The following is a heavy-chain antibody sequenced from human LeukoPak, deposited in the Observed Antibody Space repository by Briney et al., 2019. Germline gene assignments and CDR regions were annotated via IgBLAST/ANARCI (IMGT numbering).Heavy chain of an antibody. CDR2: ISYDGSNK. D-gene: IGHD3-10*02. CDR3: AELGITMIGGV. V-gene: IGHV3-30*04. Sequence: GGSLRLSYAAAGFTFSSYAMHWVRPAPGEGVGWAAVISYDGSNKYYTDSVKGRFTISRDKAKNSLYLQMNSLRAEDTAVYYCAELGITMIGGVWGKGTTVTISS. CDR1: GFTFSSYA. J-gene: IGHJ6*04.